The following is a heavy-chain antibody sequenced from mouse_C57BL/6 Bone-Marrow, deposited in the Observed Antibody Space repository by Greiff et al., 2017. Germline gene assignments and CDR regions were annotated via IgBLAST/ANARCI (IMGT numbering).Heavy chain of an antibody. CDR3: ARLGDYYGSSYAWFAY. Sequence: VQLQESGAELARPGASVKLSCKASGYTFTSYGISWVKQRTGQGLEWIGEIYPRSGNTYYNEKFKGKATLTADKSSSTAYMELRSLTSEDSAVYFCARLGDYYGSSYAWFAYWGQGTLVTVSA. V-gene: IGHV1-81*01. CDR2: IYPRSGNT. J-gene: IGHJ3*01. D-gene: IGHD1-1*01. CDR1: GYTFTSYG.